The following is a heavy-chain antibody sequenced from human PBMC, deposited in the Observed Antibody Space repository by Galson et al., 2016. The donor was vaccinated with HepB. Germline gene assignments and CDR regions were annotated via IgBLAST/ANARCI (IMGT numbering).Heavy chain of an antibody. CDR2: IFYTGTT. J-gene: IGHJ5*02. CDR1: GDSIRSDSDY. Sequence: SETLSLTCIVSGDSIRSDSDYWGWVRQSPGKGLEWIGSIFYTGTTYYNPSLKSRLTIFLDTSSNQFSLRLRYVTAADTALYSCARHGELDSDRGWFDPWGQGTLVTVSS. D-gene: IGHD1-1*01. V-gene: IGHV4-39*01. CDR3: ARHGELDSDRGWFDP.